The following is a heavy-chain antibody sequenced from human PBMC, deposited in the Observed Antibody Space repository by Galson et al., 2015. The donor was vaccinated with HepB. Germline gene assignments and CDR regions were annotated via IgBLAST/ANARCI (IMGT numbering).Heavy chain of an antibody. CDR1: GDSVSSNSAA. CDR2: TYYRSKWYN. V-gene: IGHV6-1*01. J-gene: IGHJ4*02. Sequence: CAISGDSVSSNSAAWNWIRQSPSRGLEWLGRTYYRSKWYNDYAVSVKSRITINPDTSKNQFSLQLNSVTPEDTAVYYCARALHWGESWEDGVYDYWGQGTLVTVSS. CDR3: ARALHWGESWEDGVYDY. D-gene: IGHD1-26*01.